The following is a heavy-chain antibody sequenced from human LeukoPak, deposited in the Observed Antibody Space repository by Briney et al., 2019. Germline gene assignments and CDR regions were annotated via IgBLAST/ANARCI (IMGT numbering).Heavy chain of an antibody. CDR1: GFTFSNYG. Sequence: GGSLRLSCAASGFTFSNYGMSWVRQAPGTGLEWVAGISGSGGNTYYADSVKGRFTVSRDNSKNTLYLQMNNLRAADTAIYYCAKSRLIYCTGGGCYGMDVWGQGTTVSVSS. V-gene: IGHV3-23*01. D-gene: IGHD2-8*02. J-gene: IGHJ6*02. CDR2: ISGSGGNT. CDR3: AKSRLIYCTGGGCYGMDV.